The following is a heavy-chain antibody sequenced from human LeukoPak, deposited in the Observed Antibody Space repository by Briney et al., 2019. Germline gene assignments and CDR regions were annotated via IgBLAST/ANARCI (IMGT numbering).Heavy chain of an antibody. J-gene: IGHJ4*02. CDR3: ARDLGANWAFDY. D-gene: IGHD7-27*01. Sequence: SVKVSCKTSGGTFSSYAISWVRQAPGQGLEWMGRIIPILGIANYAQKFQGRVTITADKSTSTAYMELSSLRSEDTAVYYCARDLGANWAFDYWGQGTLVTVSS. CDR1: GGTFSSYA. V-gene: IGHV1-69*04. CDR2: IIPILGIA.